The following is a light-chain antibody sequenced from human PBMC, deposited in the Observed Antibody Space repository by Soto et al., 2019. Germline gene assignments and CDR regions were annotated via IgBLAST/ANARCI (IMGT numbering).Light chain of an antibody. CDR3: QQYNNLPPDT. CDR2: GAS. J-gene: IGKJ2*01. CDR1: QSVNNN. Sequence: EIILTQSPASLSVSPGDRATLSCRASQSVNNNLAWYQQKPGQAPRLLIYGASTRATGIPGRFRGSGSGTEFTRTITSLQSEDFAVYFCQQYNNLPPDTLCQGTKLEIK. V-gene: IGKV3-15*01.